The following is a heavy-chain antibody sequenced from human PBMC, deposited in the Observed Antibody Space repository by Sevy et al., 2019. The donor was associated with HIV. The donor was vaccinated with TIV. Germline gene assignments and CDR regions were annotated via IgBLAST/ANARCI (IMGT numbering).Heavy chain of an antibody. D-gene: IGHD6-13*01. V-gene: IGHV3-66*01. Sequence: GGSLRLSCAASGFTVSSDYMTWVRQAPGKGLEWVSVIYSGGTTYYADSVKGRFTMSRENSKNTVYLQMNSLRAEDTAVYYCARESSSTWQAGYYGMAVWGQGTTVTVSS. CDR2: IYSGGTT. J-gene: IGHJ6*02. CDR1: GFTVSSDY. CDR3: ARESSSTWQAGYYGMAV.